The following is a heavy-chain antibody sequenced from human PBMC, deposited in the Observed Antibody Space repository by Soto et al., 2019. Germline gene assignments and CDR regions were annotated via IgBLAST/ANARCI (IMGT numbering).Heavy chain of an antibody. CDR1: GGTFSSYA. CDR2: IIPIFGTA. D-gene: IGHD6-6*01. J-gene: IGHJ6*02. Sequence: GASVKVSCKASGGTFSSYAISWVRQAPGQGLEWMGGIIPIFGTANYAQKFQGRVTITADESTSTAYMELSSLRSEDTAVYYCAREQDSSSSGGDRNYYYYYGMDVWGQGTTVTVSS. V-gene: IGHV1-69*13. CDR3: AREQDSSSSGGDRNYYYYYGMDV.